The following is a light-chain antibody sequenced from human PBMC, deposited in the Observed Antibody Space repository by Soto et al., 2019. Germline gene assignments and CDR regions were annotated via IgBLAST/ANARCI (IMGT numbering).Light chain of an antibody. CDR2: DNN. J-gene: IGLJ1*01. Sequence: QSVLAQPPSVSSAPGQKVTISCCGSSSNIGNNYVSWYQQLPGTAPKLLIYDNNKRPSGIPDRFSGSKSGTSATLGITGLQTGDEADYYCGTWDSSLSAYVFGTGTKVTVL. CDR3: GTWDSSLSAYV. CDR1: SSNIGNNY. V-gene: IGLV1-51*01.